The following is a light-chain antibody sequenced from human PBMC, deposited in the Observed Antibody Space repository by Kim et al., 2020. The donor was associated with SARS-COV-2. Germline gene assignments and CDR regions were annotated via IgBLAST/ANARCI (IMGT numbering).Light chain of an antibody. CDR1: QSVSSN. CDR2: GAS. J-gene: IGKJ1*01. V-gene: IGKV3-15*01. Sequence: EIVMTQSLATLSVSPGERATLSCRASQSVSSNLAWYQQKPGQAPRLLIYGASTRATGIPARFSGSGSGTEFTLTISSLQSEDFEVYYCQQYNNWPWTFGQGTKVDIK. CDR3: QQYNNWPWT.